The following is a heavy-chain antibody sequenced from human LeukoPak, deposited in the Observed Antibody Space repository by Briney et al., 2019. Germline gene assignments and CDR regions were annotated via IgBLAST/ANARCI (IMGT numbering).Heavy chain of an antibody. Sequence: SETLSLTCAVYGGSFSGYYWSWIRQPPGKGLEWIGEINHSGSTNYNPSLKSRVTISVDTSKNQFSLKLSSVTAADTAVYYCARHDDIVVVPAARVFDPWGQGTLVTVSS. CDR2: INHSGST. CDR3: ARHDDIVVVPAARVFDP. J-gene: IGHJ5*02. D-gene: IGHD2-2*01. V-gene: IGHV4-34*01. CDR1: GGSFSGYY.